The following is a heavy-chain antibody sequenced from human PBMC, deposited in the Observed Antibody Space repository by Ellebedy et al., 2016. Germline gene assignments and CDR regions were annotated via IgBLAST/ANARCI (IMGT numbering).Heavy chain of an antibody. Sequence: ASVKVSXXASGYTFTSYDINWVRQATGQGLEWMRWMNPNSGNTGYAQKFQGRVTMTRNTSISTAYMELSSLRSEDTAVYYCARVGQNPDDAFDIWGQGTMVTVSS. CDR3: ARVGQNPDDAFDI. J-gene: IGHJ3*02. CDR2: MNPNSGNT. CDR1: GYTFTSYD. V-gene: IGHV1-8*01. D-gene: IGHD1-14*01.